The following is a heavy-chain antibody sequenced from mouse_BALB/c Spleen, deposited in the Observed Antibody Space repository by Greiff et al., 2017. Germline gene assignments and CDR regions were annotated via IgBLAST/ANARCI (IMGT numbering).Heavy chain of an antibody. CDR2: ISSGGST. CDR3: ARAGDYYGYYAMDY. V-gene: IGHV5-6-5*01. D-gene: IGHD1-2*01. J-gene: IGHJ4*01. Sequence: EVKLMESGGGLVKPGGSLKLSCAASGFTFSSYAMSWVRQTPEKRLEWVASISSGGSTYYPDSVKGRFTISRDNARNILYLQMSSLRSEDTAMYYCARAGDYYGYYAMDYWGQGTSVTVSS. CDR1: GFTFSSYA.